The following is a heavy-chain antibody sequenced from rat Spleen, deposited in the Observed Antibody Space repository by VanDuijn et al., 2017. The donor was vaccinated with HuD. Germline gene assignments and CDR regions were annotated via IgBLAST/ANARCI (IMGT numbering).Heavy chain of an antibody. CDR3: ARSVFDY. V-gene: IGHV5S23*01. CDR2: ISSSGDST. Sequence: EMQLVESGEDLVQPGRSLKLSCVDSGFTFSDYDMAWVRQAPTKGLEWVASISSSGDSTYYRDSVKGRFTVSRDDAKSTLYLQMDSLRSEDTATYYCARSVFDYWGQGVMVTVSS. CDR1: GFTFSDYD. J-gene: IGHJ2*01.